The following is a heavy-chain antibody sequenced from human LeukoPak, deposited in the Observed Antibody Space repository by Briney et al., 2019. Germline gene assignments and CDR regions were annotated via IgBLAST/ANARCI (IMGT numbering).Heavy chain of an antibody. J-gene: IGHJ3*02. V-gene: IGHV3-23*01. CDR2: ISGSGGST. D-gene: IGHD3-16*01. CDR1: GFTFSSYA. CDR3: AASPGTVGAFDI. Sequence: GGSLRLSCAASGFTFSSYAMSWVRQAPGKGLEWVSAISGSGGSTYYADSVKGRFTISRDNSKNTLYLQMNSLRSEDTAVYYCAASPGTVGAFDIWGQGSMVTVSS.